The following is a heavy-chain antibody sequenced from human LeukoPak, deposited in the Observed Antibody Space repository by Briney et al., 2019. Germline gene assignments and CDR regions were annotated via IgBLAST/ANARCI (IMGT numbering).Heavy chain of an antibody. V-gene: IGHV1-69*04. CDR1: GYTFTGYY. CDR2: IIPILGIA. J-gene: IGHJ6*02. Sequence: SVKVSCKASGYTFTGYYMHWVRQAPGQGLEWMGRIIPILGIANYAQKFQGRVTITADKSTSTAYMELSSLRSEDTAVYYCARDFPSFYGMDVWGQGTTVTVSS. CDR3: ARDFPSFYGMDV.